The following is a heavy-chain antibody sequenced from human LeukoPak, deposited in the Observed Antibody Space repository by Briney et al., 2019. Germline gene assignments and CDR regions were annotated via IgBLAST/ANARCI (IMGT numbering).Heavy chain of an antibody. CDR1: GYTFTGYY. CDR2: INPNSGDT. D-gene: IGHD1/OR15-1a*01. CDR3: ARALGTMGAKRYFDY. Sequence: ASVKVSCKPSGYTFTGYYMHWVRQAPGQGLEWMGWINPNSGDTNYAQKFQGRVTMTSDTSISTAYMALSGLRSDDTAVYYCARALGTMGAKRYFDYWGQGTLVTVSS. J-gene: IGHJ4*02. V-gene: IGHV1-2*02.